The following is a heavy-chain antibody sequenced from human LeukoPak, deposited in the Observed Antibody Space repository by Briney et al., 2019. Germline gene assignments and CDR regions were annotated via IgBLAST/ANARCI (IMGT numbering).Heavy chain of an antibody. CDR2: IIPIFGTA. J-gene: IGHJ4*02. Sequence: SVKVSCKASGGTFSSYAISWVRQAPGQGLEWMGGIIPIFGTANYAQKFQGRVTITADKSTSTAYMELSSLRSEDTAVYYCASRFYGIYYFDYWGQGTLVTVSS. CDR3: ASRFYGIYYFDY. D-gene: IGHD2-21*01. CDR1: GGTFSSYA. V-gene: IGHV1-69*06.